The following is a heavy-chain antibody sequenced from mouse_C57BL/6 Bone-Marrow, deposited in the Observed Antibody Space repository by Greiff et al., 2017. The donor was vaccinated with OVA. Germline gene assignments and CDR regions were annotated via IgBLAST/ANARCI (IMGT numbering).Heavy chain of an antibody. Sequence: QVQLQQSGAELAKPGASVKLSCKASGYTFTSYWMHWVKQRPGQGLEWIGYINPSSGYTKYNQKFKDMATLTADKSSSTAYMQLSSLTYEDSAVYYCARGNSIYYYAMDYWGQGTSVTVSS. D-gene: IGHD2-1*01. CDR1: GYTFTSYW. CDR3: ARGNSIYYYAMDY. V-gene: IGHV1-7*01. CDR2: INPSSGYT. J-gene: IGHJ4*01.